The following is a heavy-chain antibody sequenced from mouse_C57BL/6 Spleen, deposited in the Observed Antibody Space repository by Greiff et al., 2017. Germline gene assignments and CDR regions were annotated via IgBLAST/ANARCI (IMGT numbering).Heavy chain of an antibody. D-gene: IGHD2-10*01. V-gene: IGHV5-4*01. CDR2: ISAAGSYT. CDR3: ARALLSWCYVDY. J-gene: IGHJ2*03. CDR1: GFTFSSYA. Sequence: EVQGVESGGGLVKPGGSLKLSCAASGFTFSSYAMSWVRQTPEKRLEWVANISAAGSYTYYPDNVKGRFTISRDNANNNLYLQMSQLKSEDTAMYYCARALLSWCYVDYGGQGTSLTVSS.